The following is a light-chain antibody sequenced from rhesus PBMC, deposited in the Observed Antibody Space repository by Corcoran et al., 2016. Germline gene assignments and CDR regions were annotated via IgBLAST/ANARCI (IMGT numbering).Light chain of an antibody. CDR2: YTT. CDR1: QGISSY. Sequence: DIQMTQSPSSVSASVGDRVTITCRASQGISSYLAWYQQKPGKAPKLMCYYTTTLQSGFPSRFSGRGSGTEFTLTISSLQPEDFATYYCQKYNSLPFSFGQGTKVEIK. CDR3: QKYNSLPFS. V-gene: IGKV1-25*01. J-gene: IGKJ2*01.